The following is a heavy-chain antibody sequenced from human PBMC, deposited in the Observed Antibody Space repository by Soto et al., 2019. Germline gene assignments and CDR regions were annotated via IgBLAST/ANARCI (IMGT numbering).Heavy chain of an antibody. CDR3: ARDSAVTTRFDY. D-gene: IGHD4-17*01. Sequence: SETLSLTCTVSGGSISSYYWSWIRQPPGKGLEWIGYIYYSGSTNYNPSLKSRVTISVDTSKNQFSLKLSSVTAADTAVYYCARDSAVTTRFDYWGQGTLVTVSS. CDR1: GGSISSYY. J-gene: IGHJ4*02. V-gene: IGHV4-59*01. CDR2: IYYSGST.